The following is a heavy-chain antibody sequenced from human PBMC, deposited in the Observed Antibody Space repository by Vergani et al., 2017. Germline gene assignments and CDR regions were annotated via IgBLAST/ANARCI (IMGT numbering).Heavy chain of an antibody. CDR1: GGSISSYY. CDR2: IYYSGST. D-gene: IGHD3-10*02. J-gene: IGHJ3*02. CDR3: SRHVRSEDAFDI. Sequence: QVQLQESGPGLVKPSETLSLTCTVSGGSISSYYWSWIRQPPGKELEWIGYIYYSGSTNYNPSLKSRVTISVDTSKNQFSLKLSSVTAADTAVYYWSRHVRSEDAFDIWGQGTMVTVSS. V-gene: IGHV4-59*08.